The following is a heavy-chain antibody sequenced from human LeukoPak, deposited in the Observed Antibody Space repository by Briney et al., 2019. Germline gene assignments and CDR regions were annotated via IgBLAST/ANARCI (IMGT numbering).Heavy chain of an antibody. V-gene: IGHV3-21*01. D-gene: IGHD3-3*01. J-gene: IGHJ4*02. CDR1: GFTFSSYS. CDR2: ISSSSSYI. CDR3: ARETFWSGYPFDY. Sequence: PGGSLRLSCAASGFTFSSYSMSWVRQAPGKVLEWVSSISSSSSYIYYADSVKGRFTISRDNAKNSLYLQMNSLRAEDTAVYYCARETFWSGYPFDYWGQGTLVTVSS.